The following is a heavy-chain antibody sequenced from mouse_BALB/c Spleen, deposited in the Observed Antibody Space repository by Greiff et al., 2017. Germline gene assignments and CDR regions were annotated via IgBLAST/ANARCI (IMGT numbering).Heavy chain of an antibody. V-gene: IGHV5-9-3*01. Sequence: EVKVEESGGGLVKPGGSLKLSCAASGFTFSSYAVSWVRQTPEKRLEWVATISSGGSYTYYPDSVKGRFTISRDNAKNTLYLQMSSLRSEDTAMYYCARSDLLRYFDYWGQGTTLTVSS. CDR2: ISSGGSYT. J-gene: IGHJ2*01. CDR3: ARSDLLRYFDY. CDR1: GFTFSSYA. D-gene: IGHD1-1*01.